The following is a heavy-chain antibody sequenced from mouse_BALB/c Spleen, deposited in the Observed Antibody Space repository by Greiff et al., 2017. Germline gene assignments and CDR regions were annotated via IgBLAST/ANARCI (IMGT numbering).Heavy chain of an antibody. D-gene: IGHD4-1*01. V-gene: IGHV6-6*02. CDR3: TLTGTGY. Sequence: EVKLMESGGGLVQPGGSMKLSCVASGFTFSNYWMNWVRQSPEKGLEWVAEIRLKSNNYATHYAESVKGRFTISRDDSKSSVYLQMNNLRAEDTGIYYCTLTGTGYWGQGTTLTVSS. CDR2: IRLKSNNYAT. CDR1: GFTFSNYW. J-gene: IGHJ2*01.